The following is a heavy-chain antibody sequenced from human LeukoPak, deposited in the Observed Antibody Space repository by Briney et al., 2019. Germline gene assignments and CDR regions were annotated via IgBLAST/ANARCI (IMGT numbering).Heavy chain of an antibody. CDR2: IWYDGSNK. J-gene: IGHJ4*02. CDR3: ARSQDSSSSGTFDY. CDR1: GFTFSSYG. D-gene: IGHD6-6*01. Sequence: GGSLRLSCVASGFTFSSYGMHWVPQAPGKGLEWVAVIWYDGSNKYYADSVKGRFTISRDNSKNTLYLQMNSLRAEDTAVYYCARSQDSSSSGTFDYWGQGTLVTVSS. V-gene: IGHV3-33*01.